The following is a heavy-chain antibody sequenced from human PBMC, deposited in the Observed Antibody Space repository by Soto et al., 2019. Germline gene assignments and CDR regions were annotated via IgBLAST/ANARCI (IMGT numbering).Heavy chain of an antibody. CDR3: ARDRNDILTGGGMDV. Sequence: PSETLSLTCTVSGGSISSGGYYWSWIRQHPGKGLEWIGYIYYSGSTYYNPSLKSRVTISVDTSKNQFSLKLSSVTAADTAVYYCARDRNDILTGGGMDVWGEGTTVTVSS. D-gene: IGHD3-9*01. CDR2: IYYSGST. V-gene: IGHV4-31*03. CDR1: GGSISSGGYY. J-gene: IGHJ6*04.